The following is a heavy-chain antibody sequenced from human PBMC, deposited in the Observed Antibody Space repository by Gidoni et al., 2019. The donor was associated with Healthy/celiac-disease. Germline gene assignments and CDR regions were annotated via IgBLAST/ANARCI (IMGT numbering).Heavy chain of an antibody. D-gene: IGHD6-6*01. V-gene: IGHV4-39*01. Sequence: QLQLQESGPGLVKPSETLSLTCTVSGGSISSSSYYWGWIRQPPGKGLEWIGSIYYSGSTYYNPSLKSRVTISVDTSKNQFSLKLSSVTAADTAVYYCARHREQLASHWFDQNKYNWFDPWGQGTLVTVSS. CDR1: GGSISSSSYY. CDR2: IYYSGST. CDR3: ARHREQLASHWFDQNKYNWFDP. J-gene: IGHJ5*02.